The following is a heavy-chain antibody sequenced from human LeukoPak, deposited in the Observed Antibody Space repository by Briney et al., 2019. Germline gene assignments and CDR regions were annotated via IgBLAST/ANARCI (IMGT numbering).Heavy chain of an antibody. J-gene: IGHJ3*02. CDR2: IYYSWST. D-gene: IGHD3-10*01. Sequence: SETLSLTCTVSGGSVSIGSDYGSWIRQPPGKGLEWIGYIYYSWSTNYNPSLKSRVTISVDTSKNQFSLKLGSVTAADTAVYYCARDTGVVRGSAFDIWGQGTMVTVSS. CDR1: GGSVSIGSDY. CDR3: ARDTGVVRGSAFDI. V-gene: IGHV4-61*01.